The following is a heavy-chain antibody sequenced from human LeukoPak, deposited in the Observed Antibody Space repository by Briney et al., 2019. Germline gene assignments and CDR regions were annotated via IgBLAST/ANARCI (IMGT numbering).Heavy chain of an antibody. Sequence: PGGSLRLSCAASGFPFSDYYISWTPQAPGKGLEWISYIHPTGNSTYYADFVKGRFTISRDNTKKTLYLKMNNLRAGDTAVYYCARVHYGLDIWGQGTTVTVSS. CDR2: IHPTGNST. J-gene: IGHJ6*02. CDR1: GFPFSDYY. CDR3: ARVHYGLDI. V-gene: IGHV3-11*01.